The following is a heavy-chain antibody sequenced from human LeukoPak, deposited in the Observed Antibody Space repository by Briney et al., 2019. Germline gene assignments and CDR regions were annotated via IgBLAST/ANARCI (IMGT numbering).Heavy chain of an antibody. CDR1: GGSINSSNYY. V-gene: IGHV4-39*01. CDR2: VYYSGST. D-gene: IGHD3-16*01. Sequence: SETLSLTCTVSGGSINSSNYYWDWIRQPPGKGLAWIGSVYYSGSTNYNPSLKSRVTISVDTSKNQFSLKLSSVTAADTAVYYCARHRRIGDFDYWGQGTLVTVSS. J-gene: IGHJ4*02. CDR3: ARHRRIGDFDY.